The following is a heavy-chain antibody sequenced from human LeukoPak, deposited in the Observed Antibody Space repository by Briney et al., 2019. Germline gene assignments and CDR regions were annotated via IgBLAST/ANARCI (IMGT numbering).Heavy chain of an antibody. D-gene: IGHD3-22*01. J-gene: IGHJ3*02. CDR3: ARSYTYYYDLPDAFDI. Sequence: PSETLSLTCTVSGYSISSGCYWSWIRQPPGKGLEWIGSIYHSGSTNYNPSLKSRVTISVDTSKNQFSLKLSSVTAADTAVYYCARSYTYYYDLPDAFDIWGQGTMVTVSS. CDR1: GYSISSGCY. V-gene: IGHV4-38-2*02. CDR2: IYHSGST.